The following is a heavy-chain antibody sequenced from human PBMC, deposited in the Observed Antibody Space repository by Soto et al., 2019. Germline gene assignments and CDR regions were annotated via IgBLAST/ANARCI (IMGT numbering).Heavy chain of an antibody. CDR2: INPNSGGT. D-gene: IGHD3-3*01. V-gene: IGHV1-2*02. J-gene: IGHJ6*02. CDR3: ARDITPGRFLEWVDYYCGMDV. CDR1: GYTFTGYY. Sequence: ASVKVSCKASGYTFTGYYMHWVRQAPGQGLEWMGWINPNSGGTNYAQKFQGRVTMTRDTSISTAYMELSRLRSDDTAVYYCARDITPGRFLEWVDYYCGMDVWGQGTTVTVSS.